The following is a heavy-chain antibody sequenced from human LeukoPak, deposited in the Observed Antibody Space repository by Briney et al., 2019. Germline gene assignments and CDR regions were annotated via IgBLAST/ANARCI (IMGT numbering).Heavy chain of an antibody. CDR3: ARVASSAGAYYFDY. V-gene: IGHV1-69*04. CDR2: IIPILGIA. CDR1: GGTFSSYA. Sequence: SVKVSCKASGGTFSSYAISWVRQAPGQGLEWMGRIIPILGIANYAQKFQGRVTITADKSTSTAYMELSSLRSEDTAVYYCARVASSAGAYYFDYWGQGTLVTVSS. D-gene: IGHD6-25*01. J-gene: IGHJ4*02.